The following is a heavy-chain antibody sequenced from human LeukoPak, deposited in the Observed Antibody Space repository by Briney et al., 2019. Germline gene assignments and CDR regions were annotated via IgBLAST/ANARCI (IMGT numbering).Heavy chain of an antibody. J-gene: IGHJ4*02. V-gene: IGHV3-11*01. CDR1: GFSFSRYY. Sequence: PGGSLRLSCAASGFSFSRYYMNWVRQTPGKALEWISYIPTSGISVQYADSVRGRFTASRDDAKNSLHLQMDSLRVEDTAVYYCTRAVGLGPGAHFDQWGQGALVIVSS. CDR3: TRAVGLGPGAHFDQ. CDR2: IPTSGISV. D-gene: IGHD1-26*01.